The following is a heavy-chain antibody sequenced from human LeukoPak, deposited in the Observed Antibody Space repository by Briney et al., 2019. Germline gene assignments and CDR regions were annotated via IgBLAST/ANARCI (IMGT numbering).Heavy chain of an antibody. Sequence: SVKVSCKASGYTFTSYGISWVRQAPGQGLEWMGGIIPIFGTANYAQKFQGRVTITADKSTSTAYMELSSLRSEDTAVYYCAKGPYCSGGSCYSRYFDYWGQGTLVTVSS. D-gene: IGHD2-15*01. CDR2: IIPIFGTA. CDR1: GYTFTSYG. CDR3: AKGPYCSGGSCYSRYFDY. V-gene: IGHV1-69*06. J-gene: IGHJ4*02.